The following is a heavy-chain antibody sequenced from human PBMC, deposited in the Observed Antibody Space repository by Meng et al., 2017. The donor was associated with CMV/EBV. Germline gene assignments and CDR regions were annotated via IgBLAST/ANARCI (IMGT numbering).Heavy chain of an antibody. CDR2: IKQDGSEK. CDR3: ARDGFSRDNTMVRGVIITVVHYYYGMDV. V-gene: IGHV3-7*01. J-gene: IGHJ6*02. CDR1: GFTFSSYW. Sequence: GESLKISCAASGFTFSSYWMSWVRQAPGKGLEWVANIKQDGSEKYYVDSVKCRFTISRDNAKNSLYLQMNSLRAEDTAVYYCARDGFSRDNTMVRGVIITVVHYYYGMDVWGQGTTVTVSS. D-gene: IGHD3-10*01.